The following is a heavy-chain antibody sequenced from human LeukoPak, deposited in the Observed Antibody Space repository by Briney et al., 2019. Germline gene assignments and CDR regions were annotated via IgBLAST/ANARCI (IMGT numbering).Heavy chain of an antibody. CDR2: INPNSGGT. J-gene: IGHJ4*02. Sequence: ASVKVSCKASGYTFTGYYMHWVRQAPGQGLEWMGWINPNSGGTNYAQKFQGRVTMTRDTSISTAYMELSRLRSDDTAVYYRARRYRYDYCGNSLGYWGQGTLVTVSS. CDR1: GYTFTGYY. CDR3: ARRYRYDYCGNSLGY. V-gene: IGHV1-2*02. D-gene: IGHD4-23*01.